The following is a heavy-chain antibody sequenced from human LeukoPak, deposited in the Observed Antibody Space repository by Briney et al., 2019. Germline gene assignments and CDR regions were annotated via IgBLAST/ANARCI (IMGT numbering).Heavy chain of an antibody. J-gene: IGHJ4*02. CDR2: ISAYNGNT. V-gene: IGHV1-18*01. CDR1: GYTFTSYG. D-gene: IGHD6-13*01. CDR3: ARVHSSSWNYYFDY. Sequence: GASVKVSCKASGYTFTSYGISWVRQAPGQGHEWMGWISAYNGNTNYAQKLQGRVTMTTDTSTSTAYMELRSLRSDDTAVYYCARVHSSSWNYYFDYWGQGTLVTVSS.